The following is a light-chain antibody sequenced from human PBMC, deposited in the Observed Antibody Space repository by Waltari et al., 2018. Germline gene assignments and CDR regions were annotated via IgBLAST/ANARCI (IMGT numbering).Light chain of an antibody. CDR3: TSYTSAVTLDV. CDR1: ASDVGSYDF. V-gene: IGLV2-14*03. Sequence: QPALTQPASVSGSPGQSITIPCTGTASDVGSYDFVPWYQQHPGKAPKLIIYDVSYRPSGVSSRFTGSKSGNTASLTISGIQAEDEADYYCTSYTSAVTLDVFGTGTKVTVL. CDR2: DVS. J-gene: IGLJ1*01.